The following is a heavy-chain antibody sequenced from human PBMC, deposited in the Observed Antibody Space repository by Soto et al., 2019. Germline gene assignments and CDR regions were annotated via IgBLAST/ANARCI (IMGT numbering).Heavy chain of an antibody. CDR2: FDPEDGET. D-gene: IGHD6-6*01. J-gene: IGHJ5*02. CDR1: GYTLTELS. V-gene: IGHV1-24*01. Sequence: ASVKVSCKVSGYTLTELSMHWVRQAPGKGLEWMGGFDPEDGETIYAQKFQGRVTMTEDTSTDTAYMELSSLRSEDTAVYYCATKQLGEPKRVGGNWFDPWGQGTLVTVSS. CDR3: ATKQLGEPKRVGGNWFDP.